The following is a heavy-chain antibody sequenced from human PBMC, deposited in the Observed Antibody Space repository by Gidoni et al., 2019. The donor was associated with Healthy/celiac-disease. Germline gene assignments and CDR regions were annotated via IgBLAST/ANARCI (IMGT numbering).Heavy chain of an antibody. D-gene: IGHD3-22*01. CDR3: ARANYVWSSYYDSSGYYSVNRKQPNYFDY. CDR1: GGSISSGGYY. J-gene: IGHJ4*02. CDR2: IYYSGST. Sequence: QVQLQESGPGLVKPSQTLSLTCTVSGGSISSGGYYWSWIRQHPGKGLEWIGYIYYSGSTYYNPSLKTRVTISVDTSKNQFSLKLSSVTAADTAVYYCARANYVWSSYYDSSGYYSVNRKQPNYFDYWGQGTLVTVSS. V-gene: IGHV4-31*03.